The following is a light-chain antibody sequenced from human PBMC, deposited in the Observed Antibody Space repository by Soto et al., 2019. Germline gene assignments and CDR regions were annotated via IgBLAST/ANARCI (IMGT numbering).Light chain of an antibody. Sequence: ETVLTQSPGTLSLSPGERATLSCRASQSVNSNYLAWYQQKPGQAPGLLLYGASTRATGLPARFSGSGSGTEFTLTISRLEPEDFAVYYCQQYGSSPVTFGGGTKVDIK. CDR3: QQYGSSPVT. J-gene: IGKJ4*01. CDR2: GAS. V-gene: IGKV3-20*01. CDR1: QSVNSNY.